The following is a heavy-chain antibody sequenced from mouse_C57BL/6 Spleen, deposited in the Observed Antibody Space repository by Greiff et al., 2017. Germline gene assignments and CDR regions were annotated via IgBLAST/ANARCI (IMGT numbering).Heavy chain of an antibody. Sequence: QVQLQQSGPELVKPGASVKLSCKASGYTFTSYDINWVKQRPGQGLEWIGWIFPRDGSTKYNEKFKGKATLTVDTSSSTAYMELHSLTSEDSAVYFCARWGYDYGNYYFDYWGQGTTLRVSS. D-gene: IGHD2-4*01. V-gene: IGHV1-85*01. CDR2: IFPRDGST. CDR3: ARWGYDYGNYYFDY. CDR1: GYTFTSYD. J-gene: IGHJ2*01.